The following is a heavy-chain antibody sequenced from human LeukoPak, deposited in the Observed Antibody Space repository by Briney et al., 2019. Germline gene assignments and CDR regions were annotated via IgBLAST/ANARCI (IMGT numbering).Heavy chain of an antibody. Sequence: PGGSLRLSCVASGLTFSGQWMNWVRQAPGQGLEWVANIKHDGSEKYYVDSVKGRFTISREDGKNSLSLQMNNARADDTALYYCAYTNNLYHWGQGTLVVVSS. V-gene: IGHV3-7*01. D-gene: IGHD3-16*01. J-gene: IGHJ1*01. CDR2: IKHDGSEK. CDR3: AYTNNLYH. CDR1: GLTFSGQW.